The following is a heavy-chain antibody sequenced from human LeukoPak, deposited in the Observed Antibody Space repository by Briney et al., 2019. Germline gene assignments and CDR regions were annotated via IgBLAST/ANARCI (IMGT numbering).Heavy chain of an antibody. V-gene: IGHV3-9*01. CDR3: AKDMDRYSSSWYDPKHDAFDI. Sequence: PGGSLRLSCAASGFTFDDYAMHWVRQAPGKGLEWVSGISWDSGSIGYADSVKGRFTISRDNAKNSLYLQMNSLRAEDTALYYCAKDMDRYSSSWYDPKHDAFDIWGQGTMVTVSS. D-gene: IGHD6-13*01. CDR1: GFTFDDYA. J-gene: IGHJ3*02. CDR2: ISWDSGSI.